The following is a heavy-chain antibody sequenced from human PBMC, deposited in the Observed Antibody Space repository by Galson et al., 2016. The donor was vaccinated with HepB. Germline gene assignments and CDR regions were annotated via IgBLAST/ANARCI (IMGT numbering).Heavy chain of an antibody. V-gene: IGHV3-15*01. CDR2: IKSKVDGGTT. D-gene: IGHD3-9*01. CDR1: GFTFSDAW. J-gene: IGHJ3*02. Sequence: SLRLSCAASGFTFSDAWMSWVRQTPGKGLDWVGRIKSKVDGGTTDYGAPVKGRFSISRDDSKNTLYLHMSSLNTEDTAVYFCTTDMYFDILTGYYTQDAFDIWGQGTLVTVSS. CDR3: TTDMYFDILTGYYTQDAFDI.